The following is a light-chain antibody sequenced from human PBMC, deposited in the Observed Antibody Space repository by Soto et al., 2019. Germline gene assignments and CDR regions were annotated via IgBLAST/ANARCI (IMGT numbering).Light chain of an antibody. CDR1: QSVSSN. CDR2: GAS. Sequence: EIVMTQSPATLSASPGERATLSCRASQSVSSNLAWYQQKPGQAPRLLIYGASTRATGIPARFSGSGSGTEFTLTISSLQSEDFAVYYCHPYNNWPSITFGQGTRLEIK. J-gene: IGKJ5*01. V-gene: IGKV3-15*01. CDR3: HPYNNWPSIT.